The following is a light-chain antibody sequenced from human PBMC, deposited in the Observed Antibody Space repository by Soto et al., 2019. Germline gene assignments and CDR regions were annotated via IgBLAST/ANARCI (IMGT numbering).Light chain of an antibody. V-gene: IGLV3-21*02. Sequence: VLTQPPSVSVAPGQTARIACGGNNIGSYSVHWYQQRPGQAPVLVVYDDSARPSGIPERFSGSNSGNTATLTISRVEAGDEADYFCQVWDSRSDHYVFGTGTKVTVL. CDR2: DDS. J-gene: IGLJ1*01. CDR3: QVWDSRSDHYV. CDR1: NIGSYS.